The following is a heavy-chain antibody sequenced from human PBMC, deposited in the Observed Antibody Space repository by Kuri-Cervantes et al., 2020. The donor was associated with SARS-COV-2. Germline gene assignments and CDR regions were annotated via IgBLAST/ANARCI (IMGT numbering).Heavy chain of an antibody. Sequence: ASVKVSCKASGYTFTGYYMHWVRQAPGQGREWMGWISAYNGNTNYAQKLQGRVTMTTDTSTSTAYMELRSLRSDDTAVYYCARGTTGASDIWGQGTMVTVSS. D-gene: IGHD1-14*01. V-gene: IGHV1-18*04. CDR1: GYTFTGYY. J-gene: IGHJ3*02. CDR3: ARGTTGASDI. CDR2: ISAYNGNT.